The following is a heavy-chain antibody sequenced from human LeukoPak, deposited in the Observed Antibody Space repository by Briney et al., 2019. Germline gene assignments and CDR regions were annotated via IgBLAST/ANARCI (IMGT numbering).Heavy chain of an antibody. CDR1: GYTFTTYD. CDR3: ARGVKGGVDF. Sequence: ASVKVSCKASGYTFTTYDINWVRQATGQGLEWMGWMSPNSGNTGYAQKFQGRVTMTRDTSINTAYMELSSLTSEDTAVYFCARGVKGGVDFWGQGTLVTVSS. J-gene: IGHJ4*02. D-gene: IGHD3-16*01. V-gene: IGHV1-8*01. CDR2: MSPNSGNT.